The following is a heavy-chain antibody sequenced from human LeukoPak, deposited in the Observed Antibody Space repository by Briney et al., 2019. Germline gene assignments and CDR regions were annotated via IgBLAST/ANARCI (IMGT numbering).Heavy chain of an antibody. D-gene: IGHD3-9*01. CDR3: ARHIFDQLRYFDWLLCSFNY. V-gene: IGHV4-39*01. CDR2: VYYSGST. J-gene: IGHJ4*02. CDR1: GGSISSSSYY. Sequence: SETLSLTCTVSGGSISSSSYYWGWIRQPPGKGLEWIGSVYYSGSTYYNPSLKSQVTISVDTSKNQFSLKLSSVTAADTAVYYCARHIFDQLRYFDWLLCSFNYWGQGTLVTVSS.